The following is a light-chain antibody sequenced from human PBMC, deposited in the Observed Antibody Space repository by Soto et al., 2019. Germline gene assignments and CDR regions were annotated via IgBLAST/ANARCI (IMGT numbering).Light chain of an antibody. Sequence: DIQMTQSPSTLSGSVGAXVTITSRASQTISSWLAWYQQKPGEAPKLMIYKASKLENGDPSRFAGFGSGTEFTLSIASLQPDDAATYYCQHYNSYSRTFGQGTKVDIK. CDR3: QHYNSYSRT. CDR2: KAS. V-gene: IGKV1-5*03. CDR1: QTISSW. J-gene: IGKJ1*01.